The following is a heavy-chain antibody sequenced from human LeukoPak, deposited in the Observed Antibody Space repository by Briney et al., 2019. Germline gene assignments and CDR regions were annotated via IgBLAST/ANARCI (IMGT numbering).Heavy chain of an antibody. D-gene: IGHD3-10*01. CDR1: GGPFIGYY. CDR3: ARRFGRKFGERFYYYHYMDV. CDR2: INHSGST. J-gene: IGHJ6*03. Sequence: SEPRSLTCAGYGGPFIGYYWNWIRPPPGKGLEWIGEINHSGSTNYNPSLKSRVTISVDTSKNQFSLRLTSVTGADTAVYYCARRFGRKFGERFYYYHYMDVWGKGTTVTIPS. V-gene: IGHV4-34*01.